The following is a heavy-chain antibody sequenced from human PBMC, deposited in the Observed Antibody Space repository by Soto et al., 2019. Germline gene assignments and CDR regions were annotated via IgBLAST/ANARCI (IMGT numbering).Heavy chain of an antibody. CDR3: ARLKREPLKTNYYYYGMDV. CDR1: GYSFTSYW. D-gene: IGHD1-7*01. Sequence: LGESLKISCKGSGYSFTSYWIGWVRQMPGKGLEWMGIIYPGDSDTRYSPSFQGQVTISADKSISTAYLQWSSLKASDTAMYYCARLKREPLKTNYYYYGMDVWGQGTTVTVSS. J-gene: IGHJ6*02. V-gene: IGHV5-51*01. CDR2: IYPGDSDT.